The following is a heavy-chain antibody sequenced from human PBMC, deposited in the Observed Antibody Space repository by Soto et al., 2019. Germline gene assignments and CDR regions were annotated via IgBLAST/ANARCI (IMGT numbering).Heavy chain of an antibody. CDR2: ITAYNGNR. J-gene: IGHJ5*02. D-gene: IGHD2-15*01. CDR1: GYTFRNYG. V-gene: IGHV1-18*04. Sequence: GASVKVSCKASGYTFRNYGIKWVRQAPGQGLEWVGWITAYNGNRHHAEKFQGRVTMTTDTSTSTAYMELRSLRSDDTAVYYCARGFRVAATRWWFDPWGQGTLVTVSS. CDR3: ARGFRVAATRWWFDP.